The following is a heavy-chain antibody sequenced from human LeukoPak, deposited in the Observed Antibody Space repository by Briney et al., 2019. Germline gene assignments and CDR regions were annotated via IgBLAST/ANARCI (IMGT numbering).Heavy chain of an antibody. Sequence: GGAPEIYWKGSGCLFTSYWIGRVRPVPGKGLEGMGIIYPSVSDTRYSPSFQGQVTISADTSISTAYLQWSSLRASDTAMYYCARQVVVRGFSYYGMDVWGQGPTVTVSS. CDR2: IYPSVSDT. D-gene: IGHD3-10*01. V-gene: IGHV5-51*01. CDR1: GCLFTSYW. J-gene: IGHJ6*02. CDR3: ARQVVVRGFSYYGMDV.